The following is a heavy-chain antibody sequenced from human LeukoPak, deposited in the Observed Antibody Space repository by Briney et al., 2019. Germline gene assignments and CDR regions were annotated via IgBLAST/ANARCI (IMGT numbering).Heavy chain of an antibody. CDR1: DDSISTNSYY. J-gene: IGHJ4*02. CDR2: LRYSGTP. D-gene: IGHD5-24*01. Sequence: SETLSLTCTVSDDSISTNSYYWTWIPQPPGKGLEWVASLRYSGTPYYSRSLSSRISICVDTSKRQFSLQVRSVTDSDTAMYYCSRGDDSYKQGNFWGQGTLVTVSS. CDR3: SRGDDSYKQGNF. V-gene: IGHV4-39*01.